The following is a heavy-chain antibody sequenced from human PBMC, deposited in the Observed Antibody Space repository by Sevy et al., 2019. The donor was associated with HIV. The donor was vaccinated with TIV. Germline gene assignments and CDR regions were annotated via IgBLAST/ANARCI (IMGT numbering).Heavy chain of an antibody. CDR2: IYYTGTT. CDR3: ARLGKVGSSSSYYYGLDV. Sequence: SDTLSLTCIVSGGSISSSDYHWGWIRQPPGKGLQWIGTIYYTGTTYYNPSLKSRVTISVDTSKNQFSLKLSSVTAADTAMYYCARLGKVGSSSSYYYGLDVWGQGTTVTVSS. J-gene: IGHJ6*02. D-gene: IGHD1-26*01. CDR1: GGSISSSDYH. V-gene: IGHV4-39*01.